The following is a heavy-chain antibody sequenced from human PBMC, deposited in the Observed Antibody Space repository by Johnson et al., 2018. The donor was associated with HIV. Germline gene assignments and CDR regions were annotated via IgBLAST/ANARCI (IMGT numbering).Heavy chain of an antibody. D-gene: IGHD6-13*01. J-gene: IGHJ3*02. Sequence: GGGVVQPGRSLRLSCAASGFTFSSYAMHWVRQAPGKGLEWVAVISYDGSNKYYADSVKGRFNISRDNSKNALYLQMSSLRPEDTAVYYCARERGRIAADAFDIWGQGTMVTVSS. CDR2: ISYDGSNK. V-gene: IGHV3-30*04. CDR3: ARERGRIAADAFDI. CDR1: GFTFSSYA.